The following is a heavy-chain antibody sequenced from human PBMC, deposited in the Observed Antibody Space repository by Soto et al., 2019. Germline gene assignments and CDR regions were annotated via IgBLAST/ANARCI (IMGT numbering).Heavy chain of an antibody. Sequence: TSETLSLTCAVSGGSVSSGSYYWSWIRQPPGKGLEWIGYIYYSGSTNYNPSLKSRVTISVDTSKNQFSLKLSSVTAADTAVYYCAREPSQWELRAHYFDYWGQGTLVTVSS. D-gene: IGHD1-26*01. CDR1: GGSVSSGSYY. V-gene: IGHV4-61*01. CDR3: AREPSQWELRAHYFDY. CDR2: IYYSGST. J-gene: IGHJ4*02.